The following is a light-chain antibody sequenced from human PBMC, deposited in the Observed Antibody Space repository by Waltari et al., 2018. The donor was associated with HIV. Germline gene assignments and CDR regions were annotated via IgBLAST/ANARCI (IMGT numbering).Light chain of an antibody. J-gene: IGLJ3*02. CDR3: CSYGGSSNWV. CDR1: RSDVWNYNL. V-gene: IGLV2-23*01. Sequence: QSALTQPASVSGSPGQSIPISCTGTRSDVWNYNLFSWYQQHPGKPPKLMIYEGIKRPSGVSNRISGSKSGNTASLTISGLQAEDEADYYCCSYGGSSNWVFGGGTKLTVL. CDR2: EGI.